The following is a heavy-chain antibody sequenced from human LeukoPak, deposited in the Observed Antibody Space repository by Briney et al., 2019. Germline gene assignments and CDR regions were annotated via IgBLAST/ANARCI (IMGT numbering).Heavy chain of an antibody. V-gene: IGHV4-59*01. CDR3: ARAAGYSTIYSFDP. CDR1: GGSIRSSL. D-gene: IGHD6-13*01. J-gene: IGHJ5*02. CDR2: IYYSGTS. Sequence: SETLSLTCTVSGGSIRSSLWSWIRQPPGKGLEFIGYIYYSGTSNYNPSLKSRVTMSVDTSNNQFSLKLNSVTAADTAVYYCARAAGYSTIYSFDPWGQGTLVTVSS.